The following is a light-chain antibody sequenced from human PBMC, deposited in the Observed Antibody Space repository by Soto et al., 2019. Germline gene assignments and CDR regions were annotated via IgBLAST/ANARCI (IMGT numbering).Light chain of an antibody. CDR3: TSYTSVSTVV. V-gene: IGLV2-14*01. Sequence: QSVLPQPASVSGSPGQSITISCTGTSNDVGGYNYVSWYQQHPGKAPKLLIYDVTTRPSGVSSRFSGSKSGNTASLTISGLQTEDEAEYYCTSYTSVSTVVFGGGTKLTVL. CDR1: SNDVGGYNY. J-gene: IGLJ3*02. CDR2: DVT.